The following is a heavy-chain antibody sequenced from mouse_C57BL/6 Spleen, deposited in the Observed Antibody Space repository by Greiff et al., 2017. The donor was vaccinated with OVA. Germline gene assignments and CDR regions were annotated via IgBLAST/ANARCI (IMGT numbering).Heavy chain of an antibody. D-gene: IGHD6-5*01. CDR1: GYTFTGYW. CDR2: ILPGRGST. Sequence: VQLQQSGAELMKPGASVKLSCKATGYTFTGYWIEWVKQRPGHGLEWIGEILPGRGSTNYNEKFKGKATLTADTSSNTAYMPLSSLTTEDSAVCYCARSCTPMPEDYWGQGTTLTVSS. CDR3: ARSCTPMPEDY. V-gene: IGHV1-9*01. J-gene: IGHJ2*01.